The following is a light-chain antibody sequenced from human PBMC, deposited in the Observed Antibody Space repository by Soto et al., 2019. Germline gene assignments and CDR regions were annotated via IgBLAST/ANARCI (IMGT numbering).Light chain of an antibody. CDR1: QSVSSY. J-gene: IGKJ1*01. CDR3: QQRSNWPPT. V-gene: IGKV3-11*01. Sequence: EIVFTQSPATLSLSPGERATLSCRASQSVSSYLAWYQQKPGQAPRLLIYDASNGATGIPARFSGSGSGTDFTLTISSLEPEDFAVYYCQQRSNWPPTFGQGTKVDIK. CDR2: DAS.